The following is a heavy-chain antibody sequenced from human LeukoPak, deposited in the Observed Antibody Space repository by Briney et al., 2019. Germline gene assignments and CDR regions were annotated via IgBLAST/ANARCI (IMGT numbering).Heavy chain of an antibody. CDR1: GGSISSGGYS. CDR2: IYHSGST. V-gene: IGHV4-30-2*01. D-gene: IGHD1-7*01. CDR3: ARGARKLELNYMDV. Sequence: SQTLSLTCAVSGGSISSGGYSWSWIRQPPGKGLEWIGYIYHSGSTYYNPSLKSRVTISVDRSKNQFSLKLSSVTAADTAVYYCARGARKLELNYMDVWGKGTTVTVSS. J-gene: IGHJ6*03.